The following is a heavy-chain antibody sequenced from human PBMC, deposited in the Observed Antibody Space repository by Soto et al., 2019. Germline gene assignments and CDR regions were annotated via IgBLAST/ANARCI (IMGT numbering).Heavy chain of an antibody. CDR2: ISYDGSNK. V-gene: IGHV3-30-3*01. D-gene: IGHD6-19*01. CDR3: ARDLQGGSVGSVFDY. CDR1: GFPFSSYA. J-gene: IGHJ4*02. Sequence: GGSLRLSCAASGFPFSSYAMHWGRQSPGKGLEWVTFISYDGSNKYYADSVKGRFTISRDNSKNTLYLQMNSLRAEDTAVYYCARDLQGGSVGSVFDYWGQGNMVTVSS.